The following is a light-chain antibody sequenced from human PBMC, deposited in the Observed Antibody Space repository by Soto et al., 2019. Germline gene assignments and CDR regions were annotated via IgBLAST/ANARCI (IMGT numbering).Light chain of an antibody. CDR2: DVS. V-gene: IGLV2-14*01. CDR1: SSDVGGYNY. Sequence: QSALTQPASVSGSPGQSITISCTGTSSDVGGYNYVSWYQQHPGEAPKLMIYDVSNRPSGVSNRFSGSKSGNTASLTISGLQAEDEADYYCSSYTTSSTRGVFGGGTKVTVL. J-gene: IGLJ2*01. CDR3: SSYTTSSTRGV.